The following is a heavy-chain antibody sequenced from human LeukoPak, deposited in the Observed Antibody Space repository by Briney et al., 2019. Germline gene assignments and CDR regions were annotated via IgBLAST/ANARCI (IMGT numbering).Heavy chain of an antibody. Sequence: ASVKVSCKASGYTFTSYGISWVRQAPGQGLEWMGWISAYNGNTNYAQKLQGTVTMTTDTSTSTAYMELRSLRSDDTAVYYCARDIKDYQLPRLGYCSGGSCYPYYYYGMDVWGQGTAVTVSS. CDR2: ISAYNGNT. CDR3: ARDIKDYQLPRLGYCSGGSCYPYYYYGMDV. CDR1: GYTFTSYG. D-gene: IGHD2-15*01. J-gene: IGHJ6*02. V-gene: IGHV1-18*01.